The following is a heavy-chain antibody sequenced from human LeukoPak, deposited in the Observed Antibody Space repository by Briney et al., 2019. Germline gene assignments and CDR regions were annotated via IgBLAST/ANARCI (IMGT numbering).Heavy chain of an antibody. CDR3: ARGLVDYYYYYMDV. Sequence: ASVKVSCKASGYTFTSYGISWVRQAPGQGLEWMGWMNPNSGNTGYAQKFQGRVTITRNTSISTAYMELSSLRSEDTAVYYCARGLVDYYYYYMDVWGKGTTVTVSS. CDR2: MNPNSGNT. D-gene: IGHD6-6*01. V-gene: IGHV1-8*03. J-gene: IGHJ6*03. CDR1: GYTFTSYG.